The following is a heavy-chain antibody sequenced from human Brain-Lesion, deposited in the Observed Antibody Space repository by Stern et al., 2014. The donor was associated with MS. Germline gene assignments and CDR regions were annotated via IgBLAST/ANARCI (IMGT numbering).Heavy chain of an antibody. CDR3: ARGERWFDS. CDR1: GFTFSSYW. Sequence: VQLVESGGGLVQPGGSVRLSCAASGFTFSSYWMHWVRQAPGKGLVWVSRVNNDGRRTSYADSVKGRFTMSRDNAKNTLYLQMNSLRVEDTAIYYCARGERWFDSWGQGTLVTVSS. J-gene: IGHJ5*01. CDR2: VNNDGRRT. V-gene: IGHV3-74*01.